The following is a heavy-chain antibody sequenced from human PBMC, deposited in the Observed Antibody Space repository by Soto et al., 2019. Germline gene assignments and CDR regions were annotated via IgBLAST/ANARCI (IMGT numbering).Heavy chain of an antibody. CDR2: IDHDGPS. CDR3: IRDRHGEY. CDR1: GCTFSNYW. J-gene: IGHJ4*02. V-gene: IGHV3-74*01. D-gene: IGHD2-15*01. Sequence: EVQLVESGGGLVQPGGSLRLSCAGSGCTFSNYWMHWVRQAPGKGLEWVSRIDHDGPSDYADSVRGRLTIYRDNAENTLYLQMIRLRPEDTAVYYCIRDRHGEYWGQGILVTVSS.